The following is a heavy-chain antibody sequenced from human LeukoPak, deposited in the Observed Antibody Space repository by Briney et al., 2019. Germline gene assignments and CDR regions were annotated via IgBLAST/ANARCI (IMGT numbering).Heavy chain of an antibody. V-gene: IGHV3-21*01. CDR1: GFTFSSYS. CDR2: ISSSSSYI. CDR3: AGGPADIVVVPAALDY. Sequence: GRSLRLSCAASGFTFSSYSMNWVRQAPGKGLEWVSSISSSSSYIYYADSVKGRFTISRDNAKNSLYLQMNSLRAEDTAVYYCAGGPADIVVVPAALDYWGQGTLVTVSS. D-gene: IGHD2-2*01. J-gene: IGHJ4*02.